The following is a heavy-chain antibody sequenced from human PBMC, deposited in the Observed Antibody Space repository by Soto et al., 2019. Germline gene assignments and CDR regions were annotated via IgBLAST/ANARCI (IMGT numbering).Heavy chain of an antibody. Sequence: ASVKVSCKASGGTFSSYAISWVRQAPGQGLEWMGGIIPIFGTANYAQKFQGRVTITADESTSTAYMELSSLRSEDTAVYYCARGSLPSMDYYYYYGMDVWGQGTTVTVSS. CDR1: GGTFSSYA. J-gene: IGHJ6*02. CDR3: ARGSLPSMDYYYYYGMDV. V-gene: IGHV1-69*13. CDR2: IIPIFGTA.